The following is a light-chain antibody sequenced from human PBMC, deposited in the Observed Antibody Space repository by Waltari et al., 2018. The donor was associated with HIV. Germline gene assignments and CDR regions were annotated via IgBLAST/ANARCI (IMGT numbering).Light chain of an antibody. CDR3: QQYNNWPGT. J-gene: IGKJ2*01. CDR2: GAS. V-gene: IGKV3-15*01. Sequence: EIMMTQSPATPSLSPGERVTLSCRASQSVSSNLAWYQQKPGQAPRLLIFGASNRATGIPARFSGSGSGTEFTLTISSLQSEDFAVYSCQQYNNWPGTFGPGTKLEIK. CDR1: QSVSSN.